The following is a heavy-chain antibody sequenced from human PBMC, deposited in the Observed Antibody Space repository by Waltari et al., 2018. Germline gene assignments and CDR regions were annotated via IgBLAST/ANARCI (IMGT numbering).Heavy chain of an antibody. CDR1: GFTFSSYD. J-gene: IGHJ4*02. V-gene: IGHV3-23*01. CDR3: ATFIAAAGD. Sequence: EVQLLESGGGLVQPGGSLRLSCSASGFTFSSYDMSWVRQAPGKGLEWVSAMSGSGCSTYYADSVKGWFTISRENSKNTLYLQMTSLRAEDTAVYYCATFIAAAGDWGQGTLVTVSS. CDR2: MSGSGCST. D-gene: IGHD6-13*01.